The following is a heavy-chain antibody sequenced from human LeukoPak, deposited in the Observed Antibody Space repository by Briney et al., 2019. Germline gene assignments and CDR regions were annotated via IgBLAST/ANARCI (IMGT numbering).Heavy chain of an antibody. Sequence: GGPLRLSCAASGFTFRNYAMHWVRQAPGKGLEWVSTIDGPTFRTHYADSVMGRFTISRDNSKNTLYLQMNSLRAEDAAVYFCTTWVGAHFDFWGQGTLVTVSS. CDR1: GFTFRNYA. CDR2: IDGPTFRT. CDR3: TTWVGAHFDF. V-gene: IGHV3-23*01. J-gene: IGHJ4*02. D-gene: IGHD1-26*01.